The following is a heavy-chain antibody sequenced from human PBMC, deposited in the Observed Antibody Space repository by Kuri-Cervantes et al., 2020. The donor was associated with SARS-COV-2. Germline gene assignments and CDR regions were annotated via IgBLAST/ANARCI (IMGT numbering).Heavy chain of an antibody. Sequence: ASVKVSCKASGYTFTSYYMHWVRQAPGQGLEWMGIINPSGGSTSYAQKFQGRVTMTRDTSTSTVYMELSSLRSDDTAVYYCAREYGFNWFAPWGQGTLVTVSS. CDR2: INPSGGST. J-gene: IGHJ5*02. V-gene: IGHV1-46*03. CDR3: AREYGFNWFAP. D-gene: IGHD5-24*01. CDR1: GYTFTSYY.